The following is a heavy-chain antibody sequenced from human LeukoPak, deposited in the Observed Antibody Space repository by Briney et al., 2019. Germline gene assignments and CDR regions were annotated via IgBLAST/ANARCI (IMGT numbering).Heavy chain of an antibody. CDR2: INHSGST. Sequence: SETLSLTCAVYGGSFSGYYWSWIRQPPGKGLEWIGEINHSGSTNYNPSLKSRVTISVDTSKNQFSLKLSSVTAADTAVCYCARVLVYDSSGYSHWGQGTLVTVSS. CDR1: GGSFSGYY. J-gene: IGHJ4*02. D-gene: IGHD3-22*01. CDR3: ARVLVYDSSGYSH. V-gene: IGHV4-34*01.